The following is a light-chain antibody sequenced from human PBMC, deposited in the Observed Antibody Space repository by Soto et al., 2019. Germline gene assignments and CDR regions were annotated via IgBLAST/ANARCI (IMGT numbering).Light chain of an antibody. V-gene: IGKV1-27*01. Sequence: DIQMTQSPSSLSASVGDTATITCRASQGLIIHLAWDQQRPGKVPRLLIYGASTLDSGVQSRFRGSGSGTQFTLTISSLQPEDVATYYCQNYHLALGTFGQGTRLEIK. CDR2: GAS. J-gene: IGKJ5*01. CDR1: QGLIIH. CDR3: QNYHLALGT.